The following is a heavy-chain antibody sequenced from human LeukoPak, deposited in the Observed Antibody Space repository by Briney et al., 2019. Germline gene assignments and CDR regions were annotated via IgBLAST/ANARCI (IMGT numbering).Heavy chain of an antibody. V-gene: IGHV6-1*01. CDR2: TYYRSKWYN. Sequence: SQTLSLTCAISGDSVSTNSATWTWLRQSPSRGLEWLGRTYYRSKWYNDYAVSMKSRITINPDTSKNQFSLQLNSVTPEDTAVYYCERLVGVSWLDSGGQGTLVTVS. J-gene: IGHJ5*01. D-gene: IGHD3-16*01. CDR1: GDSVSTNSAT. CDR3: ERLVGVSWLDS.